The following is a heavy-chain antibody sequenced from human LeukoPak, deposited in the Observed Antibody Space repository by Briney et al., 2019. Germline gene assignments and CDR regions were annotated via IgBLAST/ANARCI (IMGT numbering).Heavy chain of an antibody. J-gene: IGHJ4*02. CDR1: GGSISSHY. CDR3: ARDADWNLNY. CDR2: IYYSGST. Sequence: PSETLSLTCTVSGGSISSHYWSWLRQPPGKGLEWIGYIYYSGSTNYNPSLKSRVTISVDTSKNQFSLKLSSVTAADTAVYYCARDADWNLNYWGQGTLVTVSS. V-gene: IGHV4-59*11. D-gene: IGHD1-1*01.